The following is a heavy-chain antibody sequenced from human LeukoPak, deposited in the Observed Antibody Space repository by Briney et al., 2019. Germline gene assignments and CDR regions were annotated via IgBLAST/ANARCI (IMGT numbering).Heavy chain of an antibody. CDR2: ISSNGDAT. V-gene: IGHV3-64*01. Sequence: GGSLRLSCAASGFTFSNAWMSWVRQAPGKGLEYVSAISSNGDATFYANSVKGRFTISRDNSKNTLYLQMGSLRAEDMAVYYCVRVGNYREFDYWGQGTLVTVSS. CDR3: VRVGNYREFDY. D-gene: IGHD1-7*01. J-gene: IGHJ4*02. CDR1: GFTFSNAW.